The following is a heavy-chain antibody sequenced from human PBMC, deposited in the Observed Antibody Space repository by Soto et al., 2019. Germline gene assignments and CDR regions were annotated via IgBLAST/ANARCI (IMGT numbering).Heavy chain of an antibody. J-gene: IGHJ4*02. Sequence: GESLKISCEASGYAFTSHWIGWARQVPGKGLEWMGIIAPGDSDSRYSPSVQGQATVSADNSINTAYLRWSSLKDSDTAMYYCAILLCSAGSCYGDYWGQGALVTVSS. CDR3: AILLCSAGSCYGDY. V-gene: IGHV5-51*01. D-gene: IGHD2-15*01. CDR2: IAPGDSDS. CDR1: GYAFTSHW.